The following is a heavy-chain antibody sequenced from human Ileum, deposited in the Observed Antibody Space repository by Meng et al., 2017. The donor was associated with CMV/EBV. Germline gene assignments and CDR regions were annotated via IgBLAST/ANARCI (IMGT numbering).Heavy chain of an antibody. J-gene: IGHJ4*02. Sequence: LQLHDPAPGLVKPSETLSLTLTVSGGSTSISLYYWGWIRQPPGKGLEWIGTISYSGTAFYNLSLKSRVAISIDTSKFQFSLKLSSVTATDTAVYYCARDSTYPSGLDYWGQGTLVTVSS. D-gene: IGHD3-10*01. V-gene: IGHV4-39*07. CDR3: ARDSTYPSGLDY. CDR2: ISYSGTA. CDR1: GGSTSISLYY.